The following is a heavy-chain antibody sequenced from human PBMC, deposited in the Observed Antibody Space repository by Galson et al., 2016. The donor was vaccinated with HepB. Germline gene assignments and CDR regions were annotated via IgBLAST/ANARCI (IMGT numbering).Heavy chain of an antibody. CDR1: GGTFSTYA. CDR3: ARDQSPYCGGDCYGTNSEYFQY. V-gene: IGHV1-69*13. Sequence: SVKVSCKASGGTFSTYAISWVRQAPGQGLEWLGRIIPLFGKAKYAQKLQDRVTITADEPSSTVYMELSSLTSEDTALYYCARDQSPYCGGDCYGTNSEYFQYCGQGTLVIVSS. D-gene: IGHD2-21*02. J-gene: IGHJ1*01. CDR2: IIPLFGKA.